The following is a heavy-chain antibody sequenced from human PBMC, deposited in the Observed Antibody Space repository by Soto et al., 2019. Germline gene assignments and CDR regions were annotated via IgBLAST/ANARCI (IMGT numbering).Heavy chain of an antibody. Sequence: EVQLVESGGGLVQPGGSLRLSCADSGFTFSSYWMSWVRQAPVKGLEWMGNIKQDGSEKNYVDSVKGRFTISRDNAKNSLYLQMNSLRAEDTAVYYCARIASTGRGWDVWGQGTTVVVSS. CDR2: IKQDGSEK. D-gene: IGHD6-13*01. CDR3: ARIASTGRGWDV. V-gene: IGHV3-7*01. J-gene: IGHJ6*02. CDR1: GFTFSSYW.